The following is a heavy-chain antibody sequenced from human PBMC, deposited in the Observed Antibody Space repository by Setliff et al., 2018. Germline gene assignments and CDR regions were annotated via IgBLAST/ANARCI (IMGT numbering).Heavy chain of an antibody. V-gene: IGHV4-39*01. CDR3: ARTGTYRYFDY. Sequence: PSETLSLPCTVSGASLSSGTYYWGWTRQPPGKGLEWIGRIYYRGDTYYNASLKGRLTISVDTAQNQFSLRLTSVTAADTAVYYCARTGTYRYFDYWGQGALVTVSS. D-gene: IGHD1-1*01. CDR1: GASLSSGTYY. J-gene: IGHJ4*02. CDR2: IYYRGDT.